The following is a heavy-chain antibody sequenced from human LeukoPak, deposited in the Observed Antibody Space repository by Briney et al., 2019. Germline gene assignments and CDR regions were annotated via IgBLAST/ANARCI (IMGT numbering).Heavy chain of an antibody. Sequence: GGSLRLSCAASGFTFSSYAMSWVRQAPGKRLEWVSAISGSGGSTYYADSVKGRFTISRDNSKNTLYLQMNSLRAEDTAVYYCARDGVGATPFLDYWGQGTLVTVSS. CDR2: ISGSGGST. J-gene: IGHJ4*02. CDR1: GFTFSSYA. V-gene: IGHV3-23*01. CDR3: ARDGVGATPFLDY. D-gene: IGHD1-26*01.